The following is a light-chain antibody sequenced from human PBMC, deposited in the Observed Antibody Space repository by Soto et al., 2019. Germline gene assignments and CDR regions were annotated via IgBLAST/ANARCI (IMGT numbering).Light chain of an antibody. J-gene: IGKJ1*01. V-gene: IGKV4-1*01. CDR3: QQYYSTPPT. CDR2: WAS. Sequence: DIVMTQSPDSLSVSLGERAALNCKSSRSVLFSSDNKNYLAWYQQKPGQPPKLLIYWASTRESGVPDRFSGSGSGTDSTLTISSLQAEDVAVYYCQQYYSTPPTFGQGTKVEIK. CDR1: RSVLFSSDNKNY.